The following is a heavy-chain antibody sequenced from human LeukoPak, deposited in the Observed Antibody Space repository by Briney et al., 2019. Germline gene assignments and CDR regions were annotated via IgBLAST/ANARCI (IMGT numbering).Heavy chain of an antibody. V-gene: IGHV3-23*01. CDR3: AKDARRTSGWYFFDY. CDR2: ISDSGSIT. J-gene: IGHJ4*02. Sequence: GGSLRLSCVASGFPFRSFSMNWVRQAPGKGLEWVSVISDSGSITYYADSVKGRFTISRDNSKNTLFLQMNSLRVEDTAVYYCAKDARRTSGWYFFDYWGQGTLVTVSS. D-gene: IGHD6-19*01. CDR1: GFPFRSFS.